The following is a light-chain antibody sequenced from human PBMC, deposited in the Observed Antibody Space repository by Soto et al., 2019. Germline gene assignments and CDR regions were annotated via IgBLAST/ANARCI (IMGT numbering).Light chain of an antibody. V-gene: IGKV3-15*01. J-gene: IGKJ1*01. Sequence: EIVMMQSPATLSVSPGERATLSCRASQSVSNRLAWYQQRPGQAPRLLIYRASARATGIPARFSGSGSGTEFTLTISSLQSEDFAIYYCQQSSDWPRTFGQGTKVEIK. CDR1: QSVSNR. CDR2: RAS. CDR3: QQSSDWPRT.